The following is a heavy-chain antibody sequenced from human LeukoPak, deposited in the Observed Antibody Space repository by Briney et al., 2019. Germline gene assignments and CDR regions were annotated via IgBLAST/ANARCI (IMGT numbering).Heavy chain of an antibody. CDR1: GFPFSSYG. D-gene: IGHD5-24*01. Sequence: GSLRLSCAASGFPFSSYGMSWVRQAPGKGVEWVSTISTSGATTYYADSVKGRFTISRDNSKNTLYLQMNSLRAEDTAAYYCAKEDDYNCIDYWGQGTLVTVSS. CDR2: ISTSGATT. CDR3: AKEDDYNCIDY. J-gene: IGHJ4*02. V-gene: IGHV3-23*01.